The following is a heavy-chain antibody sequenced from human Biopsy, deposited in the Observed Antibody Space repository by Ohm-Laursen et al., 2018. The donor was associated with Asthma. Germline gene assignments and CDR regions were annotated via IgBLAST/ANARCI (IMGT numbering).Heavy chain of an antibody. CDR1: GYNFISFA. CDR2: INAGNGNT. CDR3: ARTYYDFLTGQVKDVFGV. Sequence: ASVKVSCKSSGYNFISFAIHWVRQAPGQRLEWMGWINAGNGNTKYSQKFQGRVTITRDTFASTAYMELSSLRSEDTATYYCARTYYDFLTGQVKDVFGVWGQGTMVTVSS. D-gene: IGHD3-9*01. J-gene: IGHJ3*01. V-gene: IGHV1-3*01.